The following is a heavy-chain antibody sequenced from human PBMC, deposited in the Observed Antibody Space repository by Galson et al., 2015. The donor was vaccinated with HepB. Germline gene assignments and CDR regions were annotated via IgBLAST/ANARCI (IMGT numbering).Heavy chain of an antibody. CDR2: INPSGGST. Sequence: SVKVSCKASGYTFTSYYMHWVRQAPGQGLEWMGIINPSGGSTSYAQKFQGRVTMTRDTSTSTVYMELSSLRSEDTAVYYCAREAGTTSADYYYGMDVWGQGTTVTVSS. D-gene: IGHD1-1*01. V-gene: IGHV1-46*01. CDR1: GYTFTSYY. J-gene: IGHJ6*02. CDR3: AREAGTTSADYYYGMDV.